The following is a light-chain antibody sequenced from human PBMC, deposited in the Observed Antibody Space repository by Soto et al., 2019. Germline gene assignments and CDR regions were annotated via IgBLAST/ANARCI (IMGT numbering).Light chain of an antibody. J-gene: IGKJ4*01. V-gene: IGKV4-1*01. CDR3: QQYYSTPLT. CDR1: QSVLYSSNNKNY. Sequence: DIVITQSPDSLAVRVCDSATVNCKSSQSVLYSSNNKNYLAWYQQKPGQPPKLLIYWASTRESGVPDRFSGSGSGTDFTLTISSLQAEDVAVYYCQQYYSTPLTFGGGTKVDIK. CDR2: WAS.